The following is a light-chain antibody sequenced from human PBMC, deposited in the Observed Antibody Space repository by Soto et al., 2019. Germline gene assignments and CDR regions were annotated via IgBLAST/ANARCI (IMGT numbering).Light chain of an antibody. Sequence: AIRMTQSPSSFSASTGDRVTITCRASQGISSYLAWYQQKPGKAPKLLIYAASTLQSGVPSRFSGSGSGTDFTLPISCLQSEDFSTYYCQHYYSYPRAFGPWTKVDI. CDR1: QGISSY. V-gene: IGKV1-8*01. J-gene: IGKJ3*01. CDR3: QHYYSYPRA. CDR2: AAS.